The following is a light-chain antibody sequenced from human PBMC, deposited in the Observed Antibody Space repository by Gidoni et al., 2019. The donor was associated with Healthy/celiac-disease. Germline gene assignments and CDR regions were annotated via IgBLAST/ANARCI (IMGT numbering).Light chain of an antibody. V-gene: IGKV1-33*01. CDR2: DAS. CDR1: HDISNY. CDR3: QQYDNLYT. J-gene: IGKJ2*01. Sequence: DIQMTQSPSSLSASVGDRVTITCQASHDISNYLNGYQQKPGKAPKLLIYDASNLETGVPSRFSGSGSGTDFTFTISSLQPEDIATYYCQQYDNLYTFGQGTKLEIK.